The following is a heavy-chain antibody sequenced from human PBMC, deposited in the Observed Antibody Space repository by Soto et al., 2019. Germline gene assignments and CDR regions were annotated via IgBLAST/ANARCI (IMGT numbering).Heavy chain of an antibody. Sequence: SVTVSCKASGGTFSSYAIIWVRQAPGQGLEWMGGIIPIFGTANCAQKFQGRVTITADESTSTAYMELSSLRSEDTAVYYCASPLTGTIDYWGQGTLVTVSS. J-gene: IGHJ4*02. CDR3: ASPLTGTIDY. V-gene: IGHV1-69*13. D-gene: IGHD1-1*01. CDR2: IIPIFGTA. CDR1: GGTFSSYA.